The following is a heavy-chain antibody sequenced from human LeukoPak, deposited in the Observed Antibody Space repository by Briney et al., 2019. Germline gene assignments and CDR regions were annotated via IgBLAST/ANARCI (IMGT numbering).Heavy chain of an antibody. V-gene: IGHV3-23*01. CDR3: AKEYDSSGYYYSFDY. Sequence: GGSLRLSCAASGFTFSSYAMPWVRQAPGQGLEWVAAIRGGGGSTYYADSVKGRFTISRDNSKNTLYLQMNSLRAEDTAVYYCAKEYDSSGYYYSFDYWGQGTLVTVSS. CDR2: IRGGGGST. CDR1: GFTFSSYA. D-gene: IGHD3-22*01. J-gene: IGHJ4*02.